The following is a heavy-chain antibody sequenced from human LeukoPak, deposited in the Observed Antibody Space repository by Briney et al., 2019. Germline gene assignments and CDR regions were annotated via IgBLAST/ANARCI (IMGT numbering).Heavy chain of an antibody. J-gene: IGHJ3*02. D-gene: IGHD3-10*01. CDR1: GFTFDDYA. Sequence: GRSLRLSCAASGFTFDDYAMHWVRQAPGKGLEWVSGISWNSGSIGYADSVKDRFTISRDNAKNSLYLQMNGLRAEDTALYYCARRNYYGSEELAFDIWGQGTMVTVSS. CDR2: ISWNSGSI. CDR3: ARRNYYGSEELAFDI. V-gene: IGHV3-9*01.